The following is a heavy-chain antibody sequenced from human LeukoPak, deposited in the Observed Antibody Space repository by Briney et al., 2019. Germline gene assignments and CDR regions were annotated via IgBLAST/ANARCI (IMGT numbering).Heavy chain of an antibody. CDR2: IYYSGSS. V-gene: IGHV4-59*01. Sequence: SETLSLTCTVSGGSISSYYWSWIRQPPGKGLEWIGYIYYSGSSNYNPSLKSRVTISVDRSKNQYSLKLSSVTAADTAVYYCARGVEDSSGYYSYSDCWGQGTLVTVSS. J-gene: IGHJ4*02. D-gene: IGHD3-22*01. CDR3: ARGVEDSSGYYSYSDC. CDR1: GGSISSYY.